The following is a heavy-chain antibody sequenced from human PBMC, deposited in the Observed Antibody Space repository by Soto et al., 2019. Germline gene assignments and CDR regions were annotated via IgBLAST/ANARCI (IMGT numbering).Heavy chain of an antibody. CDR1: GFTFTRYS. V-gene: IGHV3-21*06. Sequence: EVQLVESGGGLVKPGGSLRLSCAASGFTFTRYSMNWVRQAPGKGLEWVSSISSTTNYIYYGESMKGRFTISRDNAKNSLYLEMNSLRAEDTAVYYCARESEDLTSNFDYLGQGTLVTVSS. CDR3: ARESEDLTSNFDY. J-gene: IGHJ4*02. CDR2: ISSTTNYI.